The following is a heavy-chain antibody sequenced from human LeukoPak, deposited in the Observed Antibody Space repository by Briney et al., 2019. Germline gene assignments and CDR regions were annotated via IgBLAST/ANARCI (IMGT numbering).Heavy chain of an antibody. J-gene: IGHJ4*02. CDR1: GGSISNYY. V-gene: IGHV4-59*01. CDR2: IYYSGST. Sequence: KTSETLSLTCTVSGGSISNYYWSWIRQPPGKGLEWIGYIYYSGSTNYNPSLKSRVTISVDTSKNQFSLKLSSVTAADTAVYYCARAYYYEHYFDYWGQGTLVTVSS. D-gene: IGHD3-22*01. CDR3: ARAYYYEHYFDY.